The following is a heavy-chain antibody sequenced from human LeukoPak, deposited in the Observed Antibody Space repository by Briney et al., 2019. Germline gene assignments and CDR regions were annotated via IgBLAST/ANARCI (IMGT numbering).Heavy chain of an antibody. J-gene: IGHJ5*02. CDR2: FNHSGSI. V-gene: IGHV4-34*01. CDR1: GGSLSGYY. D-gene: IGHD3-16*01. Sequence: SETPSLTCAVYGGSLSGYYWSSIPHPPGKGLEWIEEFNHSGSIHYNPPLKSRHTISVDTSKNQFSPKLSAVTAADTAVYYWAGGYLRCFRLHWFDPWGQGTLVTVSS. CDR3: AGGYLRCFRLHWFDP.